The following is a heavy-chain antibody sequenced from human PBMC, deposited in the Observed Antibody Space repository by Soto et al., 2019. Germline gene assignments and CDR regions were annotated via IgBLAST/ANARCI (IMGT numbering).Heavy chain of an antibody. CDR2: IYPGDSDT. CDR1: GYSFTSYW. Sequence: EVQLVQSGAEVKKPGESLKISCKGSGYSFTSYWIGWVRQMPGKGLEWMGIIYPGDSDTRYSPSFQGQVTISADKSISTAYLQWSSLKASDTAMYYCARLKLAARPYYYYGMDVWGQGTTVTVSS. CDR3: ARLKLAARPYYYYGMDV. D-gene: IGHD6-6*01. V-gene: IGHV5-51*01. J-gene: IGHJ6*02.